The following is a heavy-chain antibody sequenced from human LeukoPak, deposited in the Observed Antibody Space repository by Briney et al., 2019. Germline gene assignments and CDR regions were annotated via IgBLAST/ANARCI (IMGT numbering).Heavy chain of an antibody. CDR2: MRPHNGDT. D-gene: IGHD3-10*01. CDR3: ARGSPYGSGIYYNGV. Sequence: VASVKVSCKASGYTFTSYAINWVRQATGQGLEWMGWMRPHNGDTGYAQKFQGRVTMTKNTSISTAYMELSSLKSEDTAVYYCARGSPYGSGIYYNGVWAQGTLVTVSS. J-gene: IGHJ4*02. CDR1: GYTFTSYA. V-gene: IGHV1-8*01.